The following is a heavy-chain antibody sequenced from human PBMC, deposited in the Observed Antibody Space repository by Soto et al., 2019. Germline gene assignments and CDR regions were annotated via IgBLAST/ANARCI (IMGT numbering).Heavy chain of an antibody. J-gene: IGHJ4*02. D-gene: IGHD3-22*01. CDR3: ARGYDYLIDY. Sequence: PGGSLRLSCAASGFTFSSYEMNWVRQAPGKGLEWVASIDPDGSVKNYAESVKGRFTISRDNAKNSLYLQMNSLRGEDTAVYSCARGYDYLIDYWGQGTLVTVSS. V-gene: IGHV3-7*01. CDR1: GFTFSSYE. CDR2: IDPDGSVK.